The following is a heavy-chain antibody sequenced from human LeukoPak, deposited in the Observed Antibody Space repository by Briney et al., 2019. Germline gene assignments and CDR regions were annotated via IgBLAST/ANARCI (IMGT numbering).Heavy chain of an antibody. V-gene: IGHV3-33*01. Sequence: PGGSLGLSCAACGFTFSSYGMHWARQAPGKGLEWVSLIWYDGSNKYYADSVKGRFTFSRDNSKNTLYLQMNSLRAEDTAVYYCARDWGKGDYWGQGTLVTVSS. CDR2: IWYDGSNK. CDR1: GFTFSSYG. CDR3: ARDWGKGDY. J-gene: IGHJ4*02. D-gene: IGHD3-16*01.